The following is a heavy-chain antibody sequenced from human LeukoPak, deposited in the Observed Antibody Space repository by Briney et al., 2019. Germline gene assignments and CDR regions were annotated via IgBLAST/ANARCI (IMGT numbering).Heavy chain of an antibody. CDR3: ARTTEDCSSTSCYQYWFDP. CDR2: VYYTGST. CDR1: GGSISSYY. J-gene: IGHJ5*02. V-gene: IGHV4-59*01. D-gene: IGHD2-2*01. Sequence: PSETLSLTCTVSGGSISSYYWSWVRQPPGKGLEWIGFVYYTGSTNYSPSLKSRVTISVDTSKNQFSLKLRSVTAADTAVYYCARTTEDCSSTSCYQYWFDPWGQGTLVTVSS.